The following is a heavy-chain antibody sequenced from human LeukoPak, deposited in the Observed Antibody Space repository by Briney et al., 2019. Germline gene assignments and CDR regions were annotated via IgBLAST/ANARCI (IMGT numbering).Heavy chain of an antibody. CDR3: ASFYCSGGSCYQYYSYYYMDV. Sequence: SETLSLTCTVSGGSISSSYWSWIRQPPGKGLEWIGYIYYSGSTNYNPSLKSRVTISVDTSKNQFSLKLSSVIAADTAVYYCASFYCSGGSCYQYYSYYYMDVWGKGTTVTISS. CDR1: GGSISSSY. D-gene: IGHD2-15*01. V-gene: IGHV4-59*01. J-gene: IGHJ6*03. CDR2: IYYSGST.